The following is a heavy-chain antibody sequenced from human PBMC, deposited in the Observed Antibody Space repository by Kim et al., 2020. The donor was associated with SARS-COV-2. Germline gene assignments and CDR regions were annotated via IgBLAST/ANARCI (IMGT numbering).Heavy chain of an antibody. Sequence: SETLSLTCTVSGGSISSGGYYWSWIRQHPGKGLEWIGYIYYSGSTYYNPSLKSRVTISVDTSKNQFSLKLSSVTAADTAVYYCARSSVVTMIVGGYYYYGMDVWGQGTTVTVSS. CDR3: ARSSVVTMIVGGYYYYGMDV. D-gene: IGHD3-22*01. J-gene: IGHJ6*02. V-gene: IGHV4-31*03. CDR2: IYYSGST. CDR1: GGSISSGGYY.